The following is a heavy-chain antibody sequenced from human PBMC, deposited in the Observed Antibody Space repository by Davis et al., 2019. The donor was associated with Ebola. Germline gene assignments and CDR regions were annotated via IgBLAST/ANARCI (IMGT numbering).Heavy chain of an antibody. V-gene: IGHV3-21*01. Sequence: SLNLSCEASGFSFSSYSMNWVRQAPGKGLEWVSSITSSGTNTRSADSVKGRFTISRDNAKNSLYLQMNSLRAEDTAVYYCARDFYDFWSGLDYWGQGTLVTVSS. D-gene: IGHD3-3*01. CDR2: ITSSGTNT. CDR3: ARDFYDFWSGLDY. CDR1: GFSFSSYS. J-gene: IGHJ4*02.